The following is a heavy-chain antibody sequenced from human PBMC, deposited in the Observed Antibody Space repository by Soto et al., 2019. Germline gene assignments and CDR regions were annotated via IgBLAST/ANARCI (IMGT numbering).Heavy chain of an antibody. CDR3: ARGPTLSGTNYWYFDL. CDR1: GGSSSSTSYY. D-gene: IGHD1-1*01. CDR2: IYSSGNT. V-gene: IGHV4-39*07. J-gene: IGHJ2*01. Sequence: SETLSLTCTVSGGSSSSTSYYWGWIRQPPGKGLEWIGSIYSSGNTYYNPSLKSRVTISVDTSKNQLSLKLNSVTAADTAVYYCARGPTLSGTNYWYFDLWGRGTLVTVSS.